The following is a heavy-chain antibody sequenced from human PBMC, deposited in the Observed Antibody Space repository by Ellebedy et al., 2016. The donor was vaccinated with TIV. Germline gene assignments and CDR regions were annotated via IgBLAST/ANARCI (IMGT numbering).Heavy chain of an antibody. J-gene: IGHJ4*02. D-gene: IGHD5-12*01. CDR1: GFTFRSYG. CDR3: ARDRGGYGIFDY. V-gene: IGHV3-30*03. CDR2: ISSDGSEK. Sequence: GESLKISXAASGFTFRSYGFHWVRQAPGKGLEWVALISSDGSEKYYADSVRGRFTISRDNSKNTGYLEMSSLRGDDTAMYYCARDRGGYGIFDYWGQGTLVTV.